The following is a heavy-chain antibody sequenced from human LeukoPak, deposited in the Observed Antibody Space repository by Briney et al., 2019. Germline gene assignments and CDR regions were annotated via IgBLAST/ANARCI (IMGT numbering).Heavy chain of an antibody. Sequence: PGGSLRLSCTVSGFTFSTYDMNWVRQAPGKGLEWVSYITSRRSSTYYADSVKGRFTTSRDNAKNSVYLQMNSLRAEDTAVYYCARDGVPGATVLDYWGQGTLVTVYS. J-gene: IGHJ4*02. V-gene: IGHV3-48*01. CDR3: ARDGVPGATVLDY. CDR1: GFTFSTYD. D-gene: IGHD2-2*01. CDR2: ITSRRSST.